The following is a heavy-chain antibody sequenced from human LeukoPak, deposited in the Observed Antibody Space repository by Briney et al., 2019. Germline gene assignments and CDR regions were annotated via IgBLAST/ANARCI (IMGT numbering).Heavy chain of an antibody. CDR1: GFSLSDYW. CDR2: IKFDGSEI. Sequence: GGSLRLSCAASGFSLSDYWMTWVRQAPGKGLECVGNIKFDGSEIYYLDSVRGRFSISRDNAKNSLYLQMHSLRVEDTAVYYCTRDLNHDSSGWGQRTLVTVSS. J-gene: IGHJ4*02. CDR3: TRDLNHDSSG. V-gene: IGHV3-7*01. D-gene: IGHD3-22*01.